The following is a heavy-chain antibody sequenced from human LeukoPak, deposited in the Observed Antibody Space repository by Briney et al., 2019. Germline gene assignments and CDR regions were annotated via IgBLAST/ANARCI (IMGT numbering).Heavy chain of an antibody. Sequence: ASVKVSCKASGYTFTSYYMHWVRQAPGQGLEWMGIINPSGGSTSYAQKFQGRVTMTRDTSTSTAYMELSSLRSEDTAVYYCARSPPYYDFWSGFTSDYYYYMDVWGKGTTVTVSS. CDR2: INPSGGST. D-gene: IGHD3-3*01. CDR1: GYTFTSYY. CDR3: ARSPPYYDFWSGFTSDYYYYMDV. J-gene: IGHJ6*03. V-gene: IGHV1-46*01.